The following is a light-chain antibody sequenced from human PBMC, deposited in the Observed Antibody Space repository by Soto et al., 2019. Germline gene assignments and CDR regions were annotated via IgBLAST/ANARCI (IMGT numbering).Light chain of an antibody. CDR3: QQRSNWPGT. Sequence: TVLTQSPATLSVSPGERASLSCRASQSVSINLAWYQQKPGQAPRLLIYGASTRATGIPARFSGSGSGTEFTLTINSLQSEDFAVYYCQQRSNWPGTFGPGTKVDIK. V-gene: IGKV3-15*01. CDR1: QSVSIN. J-gene: IGKJ3*01. CDR2: GAS.